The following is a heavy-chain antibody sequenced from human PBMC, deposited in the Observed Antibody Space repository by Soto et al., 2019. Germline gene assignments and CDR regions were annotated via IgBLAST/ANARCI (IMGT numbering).Heavy chain of an antibody. V-gene: IGHV3-23*01. Sequence: GGSLRLSCAASGFTFNSYVMTWVRQAPGEGLEWVSSISRSGRGSAYYADSVKGRFTISRDNSENTLFLQMNNLRDEDTALYYCARGRYLDSSDYWVANLPFDHWGLGTLVTV. CDR2: ISRSGRGSA. CDR3: ARGRYLDSSDYWVANLPFDH. D-gene: IGHD3-22*01. J-gene: IGHJ4*02. CDR1: GFTFNSYV.